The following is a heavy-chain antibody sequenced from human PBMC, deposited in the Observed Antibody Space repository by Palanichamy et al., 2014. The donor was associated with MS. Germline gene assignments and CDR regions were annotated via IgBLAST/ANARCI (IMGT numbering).Heavy chain of an antibody. V-gene: IGHV4-59*01. CDR1: SGSISSYY. Sequence: QVQLQESGPGLVTPSETLSLTCTVSSGSISSYYWSWIRQPPGKGLEWIAYIYYSGNTKYNPSLKSRVTISIDTSKNQFSLKLSSVTAADTAVYYCARGNKPGYNVGIFDYWGQGTLVTVSS. CDR3: ARGNKPGYNVGIFDY. CDR2: IYYSGNT. D-gene: IGHD5-24*01. J-gene: IGHJ4*02.